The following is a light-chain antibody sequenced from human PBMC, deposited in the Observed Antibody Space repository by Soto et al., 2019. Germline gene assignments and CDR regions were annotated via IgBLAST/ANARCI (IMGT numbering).Light chain of an antibody. J-gene: IGKJ1*01. CDR1: QSVGTW. Sequence: DIQMTQSPSTLSASVGGRVTITCRASQSVGTWVAWYQQKPGKAPKLLIYGASNLESGVPSRFSGSGSGTEFTLTITTLQPDDFATYFCQHYRRNTWSFXPGTKADIK. V-gene: IGKV1-5*01. CDR2: GAS. CDR3: QHYRRNTWS.